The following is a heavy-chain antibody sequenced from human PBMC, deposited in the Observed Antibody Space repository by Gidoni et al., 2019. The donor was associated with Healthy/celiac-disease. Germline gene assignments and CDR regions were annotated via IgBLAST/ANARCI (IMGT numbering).Heavy chain of an antibody. D-gene: IGHD3-9*01. V-gene: IGHV3-49*05. CDR3: TRAQVRYFDWLLGHFDY. J-gene: IGHJ4*02. CDR2: IRSKAYGGTT. Sequence: EVQLVESGGGLVKPGRSLRLSCTASGFTFGDYAMRWFRQAPGKGLEWVGFIRSKAYGGTTEYAASVKGRFTISRDDSKSIAYLQMNSLKTEDTAVYYCTRAQVRYFDWLLGHFDYWGQGTLVTVSS. CDR1: GFTFGDYA.